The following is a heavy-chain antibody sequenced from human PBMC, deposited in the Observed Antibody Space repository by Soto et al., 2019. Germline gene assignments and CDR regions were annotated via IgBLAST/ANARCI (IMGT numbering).Heavy chain of an antibody. CDR1: GYTFSSHS. J-gene: IGHJ6*02. Sequence: QAQLVQSGAEVRKPGASVKVSCKASGYTFSSHSISWVRQAPGQGLEWMGRINADYGNTQYAQKFRGRVTMTTDTTTTTANRDQTNLRTDKTAEKYLSCCIKEDYYYIIDDWGQGTTVTVSS. V-gene: IGHV1-18*01. D-gene: IGHD2-15*01. CDR2: INADYGNT. CDR3: SCCIKEDYYYIIDD.